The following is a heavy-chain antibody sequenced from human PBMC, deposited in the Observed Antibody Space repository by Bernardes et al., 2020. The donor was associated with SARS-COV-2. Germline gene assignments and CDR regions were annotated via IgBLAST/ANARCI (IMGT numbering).Heavy chain of an antibody. CDR3: ARDGRGMITFGGVIEGPDY. Sequence: AAVQDSCKASGYTFTSYYMHWVRQAPGQGLEWMGIITPSGGSTSYAQKFQGRVTMTRDTSTSTVYMELSSLRSEDTAVYYCARDGRGMITFGGVIEGPDYWGQGTLVTGSS. J-gene: IGHJ4*02. CDR2: ITPSGGST. V-gene: IGHV1-46*03. D-gene: IGHD3-16*02. CDR1: GYTFTSYY.